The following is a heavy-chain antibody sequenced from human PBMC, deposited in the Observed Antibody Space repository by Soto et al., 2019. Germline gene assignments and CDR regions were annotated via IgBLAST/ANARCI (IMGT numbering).Heavy chain of an antibody. D-gene: IGHD3-10*01. CDR2: ISYTGST. V-gene: IGHV4-30-4*08. CDR1: GESISNPHYH. J-gene: IGHJ5*02. CDR3: AATLRGVWFDP. Sequence: VLLQESGPGVVRPSQTLSLTCTVSGESISNPHYHWSWLRQTPGKGLEWIGYISYTGSTFYISSLESRVTMSVDTSKNDFSLRLTSVTAADTAVYYCAATLRGVWFDPGGQGTLVTVSS.